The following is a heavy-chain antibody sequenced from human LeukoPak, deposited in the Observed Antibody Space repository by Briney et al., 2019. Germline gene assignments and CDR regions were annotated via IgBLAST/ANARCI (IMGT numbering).Heavy chain of an antibody. CDR1: GFTFSSYG. V-gene: IGHV3-30*18. Sequence: GRSLRLSCAASGFTFSSYGMHWVRQAPGKGLEGVAVISYDGSNKYYADSVKGRSTISRDNSKNTLYLQMNSLRAEDTAVYYCAKGRAAPFDYWGQGTLVTVSS. D-gene: IGHD6-13*01. CDR2: ISYDGSNK. J-gene: IGHJ4*02. CDR3: AKGRAAPFDY.